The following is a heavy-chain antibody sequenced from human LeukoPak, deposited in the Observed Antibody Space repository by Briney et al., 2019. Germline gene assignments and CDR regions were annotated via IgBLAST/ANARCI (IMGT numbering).Heavy chain of an antibody. CDR3: AKDIPIRSYSDY. CDR2: ISSSSSYI. V-gene: IGHV3-21*04. CDR1: GFTFSSYS. Sequence: GGSLRLSCAASGFTFSSYSMNWARQAPGKGLEWVSSISSSSSYIYYADSVKGRFTISRDNSKNTLYLQMNSLRAEDTAVYYCAKDIPIRSYSDYWGQGTLVTVSS. J-gene: IGHJ4*02.